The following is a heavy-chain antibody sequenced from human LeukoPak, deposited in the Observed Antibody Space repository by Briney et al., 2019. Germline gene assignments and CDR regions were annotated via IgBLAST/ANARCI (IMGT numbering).Heavy chain of an antibody. J-gene: IGHJ3*01. V-gene: IGHV3-21*01. CDR1: GFIFSSYA. Sequence: GGSLRLSCRASGFIFSSYALNWVRRAPGQGLEWVSSISSSSGDIYHTDSVKGRFTISRDNARKSLYLQMNSLRVEDTAVYYCVRDYGGSSGAFDLWGQGTMVTVSS. CDR2: ISSSSGDI. CDR3: VRDYGGSSGAFDL. D-gene: IGHD4-23*01.